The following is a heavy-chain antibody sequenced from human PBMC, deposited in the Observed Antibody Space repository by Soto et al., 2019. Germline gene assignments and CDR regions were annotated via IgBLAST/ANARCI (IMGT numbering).Heavy chain of an antibody. CDR1: GFTFSSYG. J-gene: IGHJ4*02. V-gene: IGHV3-30*18. CDR3: AKDRDIVVVVAAFDY. D-gene: IGHD2-15*01. Sequence: QVQLVESGGGVVQPGRSLRLSCAASGFTFSSYGMHWVRQAPGKGLEWVAVISYDGSNKYYADSVKGRFTISRDNSKNTLYLQMNSLRAEDTAVYYRAKDRDIVVVVAAFDYWGQGTLVTVSS. CDR2: ISYDGSNK.